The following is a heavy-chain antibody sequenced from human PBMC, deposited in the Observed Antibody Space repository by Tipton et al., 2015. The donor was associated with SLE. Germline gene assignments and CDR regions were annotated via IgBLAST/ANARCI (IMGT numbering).Heavy chain of an antibody. J-gene: IGHJ6*02. Sequence: RSLRLSCAASGFTFSSYAMHWVRQAPGKGLEWVAVISYDGSNKYYADSVKGRFTISRDNSKNTLYLQMNSLRAEDTAVYYCAKQISPHYGMDGWGQGTTVTVSS. CDR3: AKQISPHYGMDG. V-gene: IGHV3-30*14. D-gene: IGHD1/OR15-1a*01. CDR1: GFTFSSYA. CDR2: ISYDGSNK.